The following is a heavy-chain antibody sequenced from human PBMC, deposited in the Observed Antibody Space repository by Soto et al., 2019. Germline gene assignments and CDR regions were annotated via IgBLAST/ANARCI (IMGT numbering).Heavy chain of an antibody. J-gene: IGHJ4*02. V-gene: IGHV3-49*04. CDR1: GFTFGDYA. CDR2: IRSKAYGGTT. D-gene: IGHD4-17*01. Sequence: PGGSLRLSCTASGFTFGDYAMSWVRQAPGKGLEWVGFIRSKAYGGTTVYAASVKGRFTISRDDSKSIAYLQMNGLKTEDTAVYYCTREDYGDYVDYWGQGTLVTVSS. CDR3: TREDYGDYVDY.